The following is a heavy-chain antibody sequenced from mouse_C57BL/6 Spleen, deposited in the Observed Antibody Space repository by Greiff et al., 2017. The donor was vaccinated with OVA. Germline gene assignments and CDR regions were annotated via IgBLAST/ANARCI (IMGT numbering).Heavy chain of an antibody. J-gene: IGHJ3*01. CDR1: GYTFTSYW. D-gene: IGHD2-2*01. V-gene: IGHV1-59*01. CDR2: VVGFDTYT. Sequence: VQLQQPGAELVRPGTSVKLSCKASGYTFTSYWMHWVWRRAVSGLEWRGEVVGFDTYTNYNQKFKGKATLTVDTSSSTAYMQLSSLTSEDSAVYYCARDGYDERLAYWGQGTLVTVSA. CDR3: ARDGYDERLAY.